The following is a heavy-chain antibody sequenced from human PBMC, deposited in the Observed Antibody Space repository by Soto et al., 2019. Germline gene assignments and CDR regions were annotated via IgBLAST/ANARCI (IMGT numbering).Heavy chain of an antibody. CDR3: AREDDSSGYWY. CDR1: GFTFSSYW. V-gene: IGHV3-7*03. J-gene: IGHJ4*02. D-gene: IGHD3-22*01. CDR2: IKQDGSEK. Sequence: EVQLVESGGGLVQPGGSLRLSCAASGFTFSSYWMSWVRQAPGKGLEWVANIKQDGSEKFYVDSVKGRFTISRDNAKKSLYLQMNSLRAEDMAVYYCAREDDSSGYWYWGQGTLVTVSS.